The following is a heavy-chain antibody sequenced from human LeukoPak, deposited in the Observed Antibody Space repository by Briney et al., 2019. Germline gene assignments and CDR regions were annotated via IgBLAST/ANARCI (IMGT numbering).Heavy chain of an antibody. D-gene: IGHD3-16*02. V-gene: IGHV1-24*01. CDR1: GYTLTGLP. CDR2: FDPVDGET. Sequence: ASVKVSCKVSGYTLTGLPMHWVRQAPGKGLEWMGGFDPVDGETIYAQKFQGRVTMTEDTSTDTAYMELSSLRSEDTAVYYCATTFGGVIVEFFFDYWGQGTLVTVSS. CDR3: ATTFGGVIVEFFFDY. J-gene: IGHJ4*02.